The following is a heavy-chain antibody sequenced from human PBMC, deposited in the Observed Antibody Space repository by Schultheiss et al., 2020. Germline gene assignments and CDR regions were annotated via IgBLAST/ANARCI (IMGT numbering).Heavy chain of an antibody. D-gene: IGHD6-13*01. Sequence: SETLSLTCAVYGGSFSGYYWSWIRQPPGKGLEWIGEINHSGSTNYNPSLKSRVTISVDTSKKQFSLKLSSVTAADTAVYYCARGGRKAAAGRWFDPWGQGTLVTVSS. CDR3: ARGGRKAAAGRWFDP. V-gene: IGHV4-34*01. CDR1: GGSFSGYY. CDR2: INHSGST. J-gene: IGHJ5*02.